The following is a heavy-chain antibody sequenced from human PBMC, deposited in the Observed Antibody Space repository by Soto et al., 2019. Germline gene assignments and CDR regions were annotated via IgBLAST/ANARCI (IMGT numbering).Heavy chain of an antibody. J-gene: IGHJ6*02. CDR1: GYNFANYW. D-gene: IGHD2-15*01. CDR2: IYTDEYHI. Sequence: EVQLVQSGAEVKKPGESLKISCQGSGYNFANYWIGWVRQMPGKELEWMGLIYTDEYHISYSPSFQGPVTISADKSTSTAYLQWISVKASHPAMYYCARHGLSGFSGVRCYSSFYYYGMKVWAQGTTISVSS. V-gene: IGHV5-51*01. CDR3: ARHGLSGFSGVRCYSSFYYYGMKV.